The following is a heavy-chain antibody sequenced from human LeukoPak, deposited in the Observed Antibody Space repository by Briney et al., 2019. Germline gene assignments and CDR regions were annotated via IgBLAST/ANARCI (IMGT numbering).Heavy chain of an antibody. J-gene: IGHJ4*02. CDR3: ARESWSRNYDSSGYDY. V-gene: IGHV3-30*19. Sequence: GGSLRLSCAASGFTFSSYGMHWVRQAPGKGLEWVAAISYDGSNKNYADSVKGRFTISRDNSKNTLYLQMDNLRAEDTAVYYCARESWSRNYDSSGYDYWGQGTLVTVSS. D-gene: IGHD3-22*01. CDR2: ISYDGSNK. CDR1: GFTFSSYG.